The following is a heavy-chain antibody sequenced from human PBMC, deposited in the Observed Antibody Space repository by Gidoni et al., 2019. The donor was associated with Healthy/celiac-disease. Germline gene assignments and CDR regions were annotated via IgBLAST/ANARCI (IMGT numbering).Heavy chain of an antibody. CDR3: ARREGYYYDSSGYYYD. D-gene: IGHD3-22*01. J-gene: IGHJ4*02. CDR1: GGSISSSSYY. Sequence: QLQLQESGPGLVQPSETLSLTCTVSGGSISSSSYYWGWIRQPPGKGLEWIGSIYYSGSTYYNPSLKSRVTISVDTSKNKFSLKLSSVTAADTAVYYCARREGYYYDSSGYYYDWGQGTLVTVSS. V-gene: IGHV4-39*01. CDR2: IYYSGST.